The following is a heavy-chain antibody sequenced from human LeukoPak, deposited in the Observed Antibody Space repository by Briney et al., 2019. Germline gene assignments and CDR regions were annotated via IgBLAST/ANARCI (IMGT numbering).Heavy chain of an antibody. Sequence: PGVSLRLSCVASGYTFSTYCMHWVRQGPGKGLVWVSRINEDGSSTSYAESVRGLFTISRDNAKNTLYLQMNSLRAEDAAEYYCTRDTFGARDSWGQGTLVTVSS. CDR1: GYTFSTYC. D-gene: IGHD3-10*01. J-gene: IGHJ4*02. CDR2: INEDGSST. V-gene: IGHV3-74*01. CDR3: TRDTFGARDS.